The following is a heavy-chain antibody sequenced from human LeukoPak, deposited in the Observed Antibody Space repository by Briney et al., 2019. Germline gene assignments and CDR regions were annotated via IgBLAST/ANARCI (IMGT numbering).Heavy chain of an antibody. CDR1: GGSISSYY. CDR2: IYYSGST. V-gene: IGHV4-59*01. D-gene: IGHD5-18*01. J-gene: IGHJ4*02. Sequence: SETLSLTCTVSGGSISSYYWSWIRQPPGKGLEWIGYIYYSGSTNYNPSLKSRVTISVDTPKNQFSLKLSSVTAADTAVYYCARGGYSYGYVGYWGQGTLVTVSS. CDR3: ARGGYSYGYVGY.